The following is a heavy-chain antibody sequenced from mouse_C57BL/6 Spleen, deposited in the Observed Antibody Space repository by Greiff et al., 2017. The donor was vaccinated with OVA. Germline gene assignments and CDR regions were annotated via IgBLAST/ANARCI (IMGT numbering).Heavy chain of an antibody. Sequence: EVQLQQSGAELVKPGASVKLSCTASGFNINDYYMHWVKQRTEQGLEWIGRIDPEDGETNYAPKFQGQATITADTATNTAYLQLSSLTSEDTAIYYSARSWIYYDIDYWGQGTSLTVSS. CDR2: IDPEDGET. J-gene: IGHJ2*02. CDR1: GFNINDYY. D-gene: IGHD2-4*01. CDR3: ARSWIYYDIDY. V-gene: IGHV14-2*01.